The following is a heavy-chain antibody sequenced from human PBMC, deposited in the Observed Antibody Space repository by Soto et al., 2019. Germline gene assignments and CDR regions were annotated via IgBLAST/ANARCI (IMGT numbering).Heavy chain of an antibody. V-gene: IGHV1-69*12. CDR1: GGTFSSYA. D-gene: IGHD2-15*01. CDR3: ARDGAYCSGGSCYHNWFDP. Sequence: QVQLVQSGAEVKKPGSSVKVSCKASGGTFSSYAISWVRQAPGQGLEWMGGSIPIFGTANYAQKFQGRVTITADESTGTAYMELSSLRSEDTAVYYCARDGAYCSGGSCYHNWFDPWGQGTLVTVSS. CDR2: SIPIFGTA. J-gene: IGHJ5*02.